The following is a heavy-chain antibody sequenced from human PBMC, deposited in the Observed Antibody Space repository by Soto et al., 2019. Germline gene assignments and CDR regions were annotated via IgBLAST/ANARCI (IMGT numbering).Heavy chain of an antibody. D-gene: IGHD5-12*01. CDR3: ARAQNLEMATP. Sequence: ASVKVSCKASGYTFTGYAILWVRQAPGQRLEWMGWINAGNGNTKYSQKFQGRVTITRDTSASTAYMELSSLRSEDTAVYYCARAQNLEMATPWGQGTLVNVSS. CDR2: INAGNGNT. V-gene: IGHV1-3*01. J-gene: IGHJ4*02. CDR1: GYTFTGYA.